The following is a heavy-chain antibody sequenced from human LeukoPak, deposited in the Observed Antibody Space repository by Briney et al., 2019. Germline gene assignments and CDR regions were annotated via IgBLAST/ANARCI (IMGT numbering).Heavy chain of an antibody. D-gene: IGHD4-11*01. Sequence: GGSLRLSCAASGFTVSSNYMSWVRQAPGKGLEWVSVIYSGGSTYYADSVKGRFTISRDSSKNTLYLQMNSLRAEDTAVYYCAREDTSITRFGMAVWGQGTTVTVSS. V-gene: IGHV3-66*01. CDR1: GFTVSSNY. CDR2: IYSGGST. CDR3: AREDTSITRFGMAV. J-gene: IGHJ6*02.